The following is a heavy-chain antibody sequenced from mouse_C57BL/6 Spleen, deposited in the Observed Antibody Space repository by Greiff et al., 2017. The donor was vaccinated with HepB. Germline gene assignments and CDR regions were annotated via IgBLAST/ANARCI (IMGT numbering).Heavy chain of an antibody. CDR1: GFNIKDDY. V-gene: IGHV14-4*01. J-gene: IGHJ3*01. CDR2: IDPENGDT. Sequence: EVQRVESGAELVRPGASVKLSCTASGFNIKDDYMHWVKQRPEQGLEWIGWIDPENGDTEYASKFQGKATITADTSSNTAYLQLSSLTSEDTAVYYCTRYYDYDGWFAYWGQGTLVTVSA. CDR3: TRYYDYDGWFAY. D-gene: IGHD2-4*01.